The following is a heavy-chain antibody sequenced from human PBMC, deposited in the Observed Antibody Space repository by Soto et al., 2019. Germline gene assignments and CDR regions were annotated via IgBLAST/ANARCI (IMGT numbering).Heavy chain of an antibody. CDR2: INPNSGGT. CDR3: VRESDRTLAFDM. V-gene: IGHV1-2*04. CDR1: GYIFIDYY. J-gene: IGHJ3*02. Sequence: ASVKVSCKASGYIFIDYYIHWVRQAHGQGLEWMGWINPNSGGTGYAQKFQGWVTLTRDTSIGTAYMVLSSLKSDDTAVYYCVRESDRTLAFDMWGQGTMVTVSS.